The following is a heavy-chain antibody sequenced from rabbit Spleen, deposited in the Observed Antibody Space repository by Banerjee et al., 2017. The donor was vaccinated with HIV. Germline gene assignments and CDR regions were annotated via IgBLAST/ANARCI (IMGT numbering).Heavy chain of an antibody. CDR3: GRAGEGGYGYLDL. CDR2: IDAGSSDFT. J-gene: IGHJ4*01. Sequence: QSLEESGGGLVKPGGTLTLTCKASGISFGISDYMCWVRQAPGKGLEWIACIDAGSSDFTYHANWAKGRFTISKTSSTTVTLQATSLTVADTATYFCGRAGEGGYGYLDLWGQGTLVTVS. CDR1: GISFGISDY. D-gene: IGHD2-1*01. V-gene: IGHV1S40*01.